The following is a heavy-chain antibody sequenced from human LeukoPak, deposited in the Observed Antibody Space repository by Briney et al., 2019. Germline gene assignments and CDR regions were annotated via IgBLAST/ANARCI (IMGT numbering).Heavy chain of an antibody. V-gene: IGHV3-23*01. D-gene: IGHD3-22*01. Sequence: GGSLRLSCAASGFTFSSYAMSWVRQAPGKGLEWVSAISGSGGSTYYADSVKGRFTISRDNSKNTLHLQMNSLRAEDTAVYYCAKETSMIVVVITTDWYFDLWGRGTLVTVSS. J-gene: IGHJ2*01. CDR2: ISGSGGST. CDR3: AKETSMIVVVITTDWYFDL. CDR1: GFTFSSYA.